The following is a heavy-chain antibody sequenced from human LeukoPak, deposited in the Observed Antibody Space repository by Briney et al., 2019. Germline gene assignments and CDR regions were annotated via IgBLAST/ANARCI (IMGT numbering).Heavy chain of an antibody. Sequence: SSVKVSCKASGGTFSSYAISWVRQAPGQGLEWMGGIIPIFGTANYAQKFQGRVTITTDESTSTAYMELSSLRSEYTAVYYCARGITIFNWFDPWGQGTLVTVSS. V-gene: IGHV1-69*05. CDR2: IIPIFGTA. D-gene: IGHD3-9*01. CDR3: ARGITIFNWFDP. CDR1: GGTFSSYA. J-gene: IGHJ5*01.